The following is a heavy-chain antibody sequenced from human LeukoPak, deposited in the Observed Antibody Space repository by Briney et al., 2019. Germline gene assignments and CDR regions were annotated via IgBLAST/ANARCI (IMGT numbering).Heavy chain of an antibody. Sequence: WASVKVSCKASGYTFTGYYMHWVRQAPGQGLEWMGWINPNSGGTNYAQKFQGRVTITADESTSTAYMELSSLRSEDTAVYYCARKLGHCSSTSCYGVNWFDPWGQGTLVTVSS. CDR3: ARKLGHCSSTSCYGVNWFDP. CDR2: INPNSGGT. CDR1: GYTFTGYY. V-gene: IGHV1-2*02. D-gene: IGHD2-2*03. J-gene: IGHJ5*02.